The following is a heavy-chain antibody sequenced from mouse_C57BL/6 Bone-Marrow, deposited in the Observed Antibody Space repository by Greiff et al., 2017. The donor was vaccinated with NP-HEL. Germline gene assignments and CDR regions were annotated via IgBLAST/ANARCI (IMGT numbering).Heavy chain of an antibody. D-gene: IGHD1-1*01. V-gene: IGHV1-81*01. Sequence: QVQLKESGAELARPGASVKLSCKASGYTFTSYGISWVKQRTGQGLEWIGEIYPRSGNTYYNEKFKGKATLTADKSSSTAYMELRSLTSEDSAVYFCARWATTVVANHWGQGTLVTVSA. CDR3: ARWATTVVANH. CDR1: GYTFTSYG. CDR2: IYPRSGNT. J-gene: IGHJ3*01.